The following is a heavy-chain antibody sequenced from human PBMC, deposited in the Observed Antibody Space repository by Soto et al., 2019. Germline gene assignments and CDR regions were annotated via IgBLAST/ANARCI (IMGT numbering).Heavy chain of an antibody. V-gene: IGHV3-30-3*01. CDR1: GFTFSSYA. CDR3: ARDSRFGEPIALFDY. CDR2: ISYDGSNK. J-gene: IGHJ4*02. Sequence: LRLSCAASGFTFSSYAMHWVRQAPGKGLEWVAVISYDGSNKYYADSVKGRFTISRDNSKNTLYLQMNSLRAEDTAVYYCARDSRFGEPIALFDYWGQGTLVTVSS. D-gene: IGHD3-10*01.